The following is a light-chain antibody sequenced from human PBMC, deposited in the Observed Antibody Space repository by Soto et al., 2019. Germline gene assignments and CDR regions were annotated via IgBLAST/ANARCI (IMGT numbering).Light chain of an antibody. J-gene: IGKJ5*01. CDR1: QTVSSN. V-gene: IGKV3-15*01. CDR2: GAS. CDR3: QQYHNWPPIT. Sequence: EIVMTQSPATLSVSPGERATLSCRASQTVSSNLAWYQQKPGQAPGLLIYGASTRATGIPGRFSGSGSETEFTLTISSLQSEDFAVYYCQQYHNWPPITFGQGTRLEIK.